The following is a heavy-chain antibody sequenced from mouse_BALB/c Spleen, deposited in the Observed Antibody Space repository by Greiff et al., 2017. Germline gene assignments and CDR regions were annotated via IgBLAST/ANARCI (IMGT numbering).Heavy chain of an antibody. Sequence: VQLQQSGPELVKPGASVKISCKASGYTFTDYNMHWVKQSHGKSLEWIGYIYPYNGGTGYNQKFKSKATLTVDNSSSTAYMELRSLTSEDSAVYYCARYGSSYWYFDVWGAGTTVTVSS. CDR1: GYTFTDYN. J-gene: IGHJ1*01. D-gene: IGHD1-1*01. V-gene: IGHV1S29*02. CDR3: ARYGSSYWYFDV. CDR2: IYPYNGGT.